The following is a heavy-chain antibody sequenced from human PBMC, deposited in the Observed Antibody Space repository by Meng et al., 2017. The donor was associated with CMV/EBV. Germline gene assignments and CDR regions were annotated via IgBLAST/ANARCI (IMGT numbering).Heavy chain of an antibody. Sequence: SETLSLTCSVSGVSITSFYWTWVRQAPGKGLEWIGYVSYSGNTNYNPSFRSRVTISRETSRNQFSLHLTSVTAADTAVYFCARDAYNSFDSWGLGTLVPSPQ. CDR2: VSYSGNT. D-gene: IGHD5-24*01. CDR3: ARDAYNSFDS. CDR1: GVSITSFY. V-gene: IGHV4-59*01. J-gene: IGHJ4*02.